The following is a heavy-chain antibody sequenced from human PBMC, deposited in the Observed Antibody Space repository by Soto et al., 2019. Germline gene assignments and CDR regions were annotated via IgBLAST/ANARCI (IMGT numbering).Heavy chain of an antibody. Sequence: NPSETLSLTCTVSGGSVSSGSYYWSWIRQPPGKGLEWIGYIYYSGSTNYNPSLKSRVTISVDTSKNQFSLKLSSVTAADTAVYYCARDAVSNYDFWSGRSTDYHHYGMDVWGQGTTGTGSS. V-gene: IGHV4-61*01. CDR3: ARDAVSNYDFWSGRSTDYHHYGMDV. CDR2: IYYSGST. D-gene: IGHD3-3*01. J-gene: IGHJ6*02. CDR1: GGSVSSGSYY.